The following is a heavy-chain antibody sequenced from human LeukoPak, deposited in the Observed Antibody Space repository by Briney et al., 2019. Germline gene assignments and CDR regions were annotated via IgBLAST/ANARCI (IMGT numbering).Heavy chain of an antibody. CDR2: ISRSNTI. Sequence: GGSLRLSCAASGFTVSSNYMSWVRQAPGKGLEWVSYISRSNTIYYADSVKGRFTVSRDNAKDSLFLQMNSLRAADTAVYYCARDQNDYVWGGFDYWGRGALVTVSS. CDR3: ARDQNDYVWGGFDY. J-gene: IGHJ4*02. V-gene: IGHV3-69-1*01. CDR1: GFTVSSNY. D-gene: IGHD3-16*01.